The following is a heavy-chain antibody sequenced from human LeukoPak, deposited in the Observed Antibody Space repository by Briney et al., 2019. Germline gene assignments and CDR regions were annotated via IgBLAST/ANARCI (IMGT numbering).Heavy chain of an antibody. CDR2: IWYDGGIK. CDR3: ARAGRVDTGFDY. D-gene: IGHD5-18*01. V-gene: IGHV3-33*01. J-gene: IGHJ4*02. CDR1: GFSFGFNTYG. Sequence: GGSLRLSCVASGFSFGFNTYGMQWVRQTPGKGLEWVAVIWYDGGIKYYGDAVKGRFTISRDNSKNTLYLQMDSLRAEDTAVYYCARAGRVDTGFDYWGQGTLVAVSS.